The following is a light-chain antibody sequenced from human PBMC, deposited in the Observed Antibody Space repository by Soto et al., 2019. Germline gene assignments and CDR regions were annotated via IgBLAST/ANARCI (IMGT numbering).Light chain of an antibody. CDR1: QDINSY. CDR3: QQTRSYPST. J-gene: IGKJ4*01. CDR2: EAS. V-gene: IGKV1-9*01. Sequence: ILWPQSPSTLSASVGDRVTITCRASQDINSYLAWYQQKPGKAPNLLIYEASILQRGVPSRFSGSNSGTDFTLTISSLQAEDFATYYCQQTRSYPSTFGGGTKVDIK.